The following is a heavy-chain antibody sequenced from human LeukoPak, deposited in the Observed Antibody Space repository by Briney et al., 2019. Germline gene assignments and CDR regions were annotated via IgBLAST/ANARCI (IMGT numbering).Heavy chain of an antibody. J-gene: IGHJ4*02. CDR2: IDPNNGGT. CDR1: GYTFTAYY. CDR3: AREMGAMAGSHFDY. V-gene: IGHV1-2*02. Sequence: ASVKVSCKASGYTFTAYYMHWVRQAPGQGLEWMGWIDPNNGGTNYAQKFQGRFTMTRDTSTSTVHMELSSLRSDDTAVYYCAREMGAMAGSHFDYWGQGTLVTVSS. D-gene: IGHD6-19*01.